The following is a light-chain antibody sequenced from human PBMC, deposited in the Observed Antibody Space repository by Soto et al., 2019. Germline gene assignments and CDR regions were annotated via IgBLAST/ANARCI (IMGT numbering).Light chain of an antibody. J-gene: IGKJ1*01. CDR1: QSVNSDS. Sequence: EIVLTQSPGTLSLSPGEGATLPCRASQSVNSDSLAWYQQKPGQAPRLLISGASTRATGIPDRFRGSGSGTDFTLTISRLEPEDFAVYWCQQYGSSLTFGQGTKVDI. CDR2: GAS. CDR3: QQYGSSLT. V-gene: IGKV3-20*01.